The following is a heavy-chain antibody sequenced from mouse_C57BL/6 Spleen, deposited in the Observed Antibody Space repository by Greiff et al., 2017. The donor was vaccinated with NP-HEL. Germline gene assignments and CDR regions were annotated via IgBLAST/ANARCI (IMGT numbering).Heavy chain of an antibody. Sequence: VQLQQPGAELVKPGASVKLSCKASGYTFTSYWMHWVKRRPGQGLEWIGMIHPNSGSTNYNEKFKSKATLTVDKSSSTAYMQLSSLTSEESAVYYCARSHYYGSSPHWYFDVWGTGTTVTVSS. CDR2: IHPNSGST. J-gene: IGHJ1*03. CDR3: ARSHYYGSSPHWYFDV. V-gene: IGHV1-64*01. CDR1: GYTFTSYW. D-gene: IGHD1-1*01.